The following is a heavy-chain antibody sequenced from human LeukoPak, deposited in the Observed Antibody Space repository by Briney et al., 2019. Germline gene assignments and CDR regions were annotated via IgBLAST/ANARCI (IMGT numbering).Heavy chain of an antibody. J-gene: IGHJ4*02. CDR2: ITSSSGTK. V-gene: IGHV3-48*01. Sequence: QPGGSLRLSCAASGLTFSSYNMNWVRQAPGKGLEWVSYITSSSGTKYYADSVKGRFTISRDNAKNSLYLQMNSLRAEDTALYYCARDILHFDSWGQGTLVTVSS. CDR1: GLTFSSYN. D-gene: IGHD2-21*01. CDR3: ARDILHFDS.